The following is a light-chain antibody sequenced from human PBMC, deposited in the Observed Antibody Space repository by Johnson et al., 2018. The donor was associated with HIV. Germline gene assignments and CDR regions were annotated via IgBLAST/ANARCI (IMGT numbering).Light chain of an antibody. CDR1: SSNIGNNY. J-gene: IGLJ1*01. Sequence: QPVLTQPPSVSAAPGQKVTISCSGSSSNIGNNYVSWYQQLPGTAPKLLIYENTKRPSGIPDRFSGSKSGTSATLGITGLQTGDEADYYSGTWDSSLSAGGVFGTGTKVTVL. V-gene: IGLV1-51*02. CDR2: ENT. CDR3: GTWDSSLSAGGV.